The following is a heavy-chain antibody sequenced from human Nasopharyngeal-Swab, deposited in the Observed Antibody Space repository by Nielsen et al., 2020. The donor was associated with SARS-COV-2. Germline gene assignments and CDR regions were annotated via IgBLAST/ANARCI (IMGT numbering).Heavy chain of an antibody. D-gene: IGHD3-9*01. CDR3: ARGCVLTGPSCYYYGMDV. Sequence: GESLKISCAASGFTFRSYAISWVRQAPGKGLEWVSVISGRDHTTYYADSVKGRFTISRDNAKNSLYLQMNSLRAEDTAVYYCARGCVLTGPSCYYYGMDVWGQGTTVTVSS. V-gene: IGHV3-23*01. CDR1: GFTFRSYA. CDR2: ISGRDHTT. J-gene: IGHJ6*02.